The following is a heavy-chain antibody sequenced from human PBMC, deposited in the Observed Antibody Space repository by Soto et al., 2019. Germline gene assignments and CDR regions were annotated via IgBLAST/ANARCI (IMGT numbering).Heavy chain of an antibody. CDR2: ISTFNGKT. CDR3: ARLFTEGATVREDAFDL. V-gene: IGHV1-18*01. CDR1: RYTFTSHG. Sequence: QIQLVQSGGGVKTPGASVKVSCTTSRYTFTSHGIAWGRQAPGQGLEWMGWISTFNGKTDYAQKFQGRVTMTADTITSTVDRDLRSLRSADTAVYFCARLFTEGATVREDAFDLWGQGTKVTVSS. J-gene: IGHJ3*01. D-gene: IGHD1-26*01.